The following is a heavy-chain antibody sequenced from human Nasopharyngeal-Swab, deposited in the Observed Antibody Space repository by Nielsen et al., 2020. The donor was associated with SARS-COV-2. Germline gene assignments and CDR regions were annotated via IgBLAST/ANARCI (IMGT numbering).Heavy chain of an antibody. Sequence: SVKVSCKASGGTFSSYAISWVRQAPGQGLEWMGGIIPIFGTANYAQKFQGRVTITADESTSTAYMELSSLRSEDMAVYYCASFALKGVYHGMDVWGQGTTVTVSS. J-gene: IGHJ6*02. V-gene: IGHV1-69*13. CDR2: IIPIFGTA. CDR1: GGTFSSYA. CDR3: ASFALKGVYHGMDV.